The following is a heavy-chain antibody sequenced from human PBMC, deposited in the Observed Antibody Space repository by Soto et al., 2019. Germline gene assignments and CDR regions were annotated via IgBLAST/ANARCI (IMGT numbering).Heavy chain of an antibody. CDR3: ATGGDCSGGSCYGYYFDY. CDR2: IYYSGST. CDR1: GGSISSSSYY. J-gene: IGHJ4*02. D-gene: IGHD2-15*01. V-gene: IGHV4-39*01. Sequence: PSETLSLTCTVSGGSISSSSYYWGWIRQPPGKGLEWIGSIYYSGSTYYNPSLKSRVTISVDTSKNQFSLKLSSVTAADTAVYYCATGGDCSGGSCYGYYFDYWAQGPLVTVSS.